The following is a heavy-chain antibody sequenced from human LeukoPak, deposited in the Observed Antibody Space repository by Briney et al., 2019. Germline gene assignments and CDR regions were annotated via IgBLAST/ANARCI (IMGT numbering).Heavy chain of an antibody. J-gene: IGHJ5*02. CDR1: GFTFSSYW. D-gene: IGHD3-9*01. CDR2: ISWNSGSI. Sequence: GGSLRLSCAASGFTFSSYWMHWVRQAPGKGLEWVSGISWNSGSIGYADSVKGRFTISRDNAKNSLYLQMNSLRAEDTALYYCAKDIKPYDILTGYPTWGQGTLVTVSS. CDR3: AKDIKPYDILTGYPT. V-gene: IGHV3-9*01.